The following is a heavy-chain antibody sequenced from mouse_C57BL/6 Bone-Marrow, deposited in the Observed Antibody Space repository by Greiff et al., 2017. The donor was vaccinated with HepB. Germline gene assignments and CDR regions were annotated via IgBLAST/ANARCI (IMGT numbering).Heavy chain of an antibody. J-gene: IGHJ2*01. Sequence: EVQLQQSGTVLARPGASVKMSCKTSGYTFTSYWMHWVKQRPGQGLEWIGAIYPGNSDTSYNQKFKGKAKLTAVTSASTAYMELSSLTNEDSAVYYCTRYLITTVVATDYWGQGTTHTVSS. CDR3: TRYLITTVVATDY. CDR1: GYTFTSYW. CDR2: IYPGNSDT. V-gene: IGHV1-5*01. D-gene: IGHD1-1*01.